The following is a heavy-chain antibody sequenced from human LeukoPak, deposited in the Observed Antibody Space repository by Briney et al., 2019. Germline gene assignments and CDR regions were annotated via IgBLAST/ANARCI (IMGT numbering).Heavy chain of an antibody. Sequence: GGSLRLSCAASGFTFSSYAMHWVRQAPGKGLEWVAVISYDGSNKYYADSVKGRFTISRDNSKNTLYLQMNSLRAEDTAVYYCAREVHSSGWAFDYWGQGTLVTVSS. CDR2: ISYDGSNK. D-gene: IGHD6-19*01. CDR3: AREVHSSGWAFDY. CDR1: GFTFSSYA. J-gene: IGHJ4*02. V-gene: IGHV3-30*04.